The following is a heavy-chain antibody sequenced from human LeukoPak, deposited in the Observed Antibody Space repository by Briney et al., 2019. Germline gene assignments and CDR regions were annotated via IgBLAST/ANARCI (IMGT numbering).Heavy chain of an antibody. CDR3: AREAGIAAAGTFDY. V-gene: IGHV3-53*01. D-gene: IGHD6-13*01. Sequence: GGSLRLSWAASGFTVSSNYMSWVRQAPGKGLEWVSVIYSGGSTYYADSVKGRFTISRDNSKNTLYLQMNSLRAEDTAVYYCAREAGIAAAGTFDYWGQGTLVTVSS. CDR2: IYSGGST. CDR1: GFTVSSNY. J-gene: IGHJ4*02.